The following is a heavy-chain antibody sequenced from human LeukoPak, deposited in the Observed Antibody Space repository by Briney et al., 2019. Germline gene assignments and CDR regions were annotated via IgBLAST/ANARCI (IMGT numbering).Heavy chain of an antibody. Sequence: GGSLRLSCAASGFTFSSYAMSWVRQAPGKGLEWVSAISGSGGSTYYADSVKGRFTISRDNSKNSLYLQINSLRAEDTAVYYCARSSYSSSSSVWGQGTMVTVSS. CDR2: ISGSGGST. D-gene: IGHD6-6*01. CDR3: ARSSYSSSSSV. CDR1: GFTFSSYA. J-gene: IGHJ3*01. V-gene: IGHV3-23*01.